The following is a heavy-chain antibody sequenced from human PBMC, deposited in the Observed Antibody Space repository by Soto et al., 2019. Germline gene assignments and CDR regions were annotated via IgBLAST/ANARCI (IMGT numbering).Heavy chain of an antibody. CDR2: ISYDGSNK. V-gene: IGHV3-30*18. J-gene: IGHJ4*02. CDR3: AKGIAVAELDY. CDR1: GFTFSSYG. D-gene: IGHD6-19*01. Sequence: QVQLVESGGGVVQPGRSLRLSCAASGFTFSSYGMHWVRQAPGKGLEWVAVISYDGSNKYYADSVKGRFTISRDNSKNTLYLQMNSLRDEDTAVYYCAKGIAVAELDYWGQGTLVTVSS.